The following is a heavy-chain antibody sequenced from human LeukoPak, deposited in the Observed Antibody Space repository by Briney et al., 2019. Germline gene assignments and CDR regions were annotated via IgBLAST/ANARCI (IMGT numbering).Heavy chain of an antibody. CDR3: ARLYYDSSGYYPFDY. CDR2: IYYSGST. V-gene: IGHV4-59*08. D-gene: IGHD3-22*01. Sequence: SETLSLTCTVSGGSISSYYWSWIRQPPGKGLEWIGYIYYSGSTNYNPSLKSRVTISVDTSKNQFSLKLSSVTAADTAVYHCARLYYDSSGYYPFDYWGQGTLVTVSS. CDR1: GGSISSYY. J-gene: IGHJ4*02.